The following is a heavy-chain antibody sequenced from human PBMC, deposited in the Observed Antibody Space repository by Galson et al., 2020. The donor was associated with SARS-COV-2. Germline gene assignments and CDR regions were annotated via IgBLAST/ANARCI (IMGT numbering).Heavy chain of an antibody. Sequence: GESLMIFCEGSGNSINTYWIGWVRQRPGKGLEWMGMIYSGDSDTRYSPSFQGQVIISVDKSITTAYLQWSSLKASDTAMYYCAGHNRAQDGMDVWGQGTTVTVSS. CDR2: IYSGDSDT. CDR3: AGHNRAQDGMDV. V-gene: IGHV5-51*01. CDR1: GNSINTYW. J-gene: IGHJ6*02.